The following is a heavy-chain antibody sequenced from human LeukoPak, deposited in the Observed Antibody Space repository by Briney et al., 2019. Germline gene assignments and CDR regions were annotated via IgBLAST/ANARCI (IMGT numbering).Heavy chain of an antibody. CDR3: AKDLTSSHYDLLTGYYKSGDALDI. CDR1: GFTFSSYA. V-gene: IGHV3-23*01. Sequence: GGSLRLSCAASGFTFSSYAMSWVRQAPGKGLEWVSAISGSGGSTYYADSVKGRFTISRDNSKNTLYLQMNSLRAEDTAVYYCAKDLTSSHYDLLTGYYKSGDALDIWGQGTMVTVSS. D-gene: IGHD3-9*01. CDR2: ISGSGGST. J-gene: IGHJ3*02.